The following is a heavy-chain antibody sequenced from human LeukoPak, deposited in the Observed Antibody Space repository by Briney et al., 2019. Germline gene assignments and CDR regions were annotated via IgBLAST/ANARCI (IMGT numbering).Heavy chain of an antibody. CDR3: ARSSGGSWSYFDY. V-gene: IGHV1-2*04. Sequence: ASVKVSCKASGYTFTGYYMHWVRQAPGQGLEWMGWINPNSGGTNYAQKFQGWVTMTRDTSISTAYMELSRLRSDDTAVYYCARSSGGSWSYFDYWGQGTLVTVSS. CDR2: INPNSGGT. CDR1: GYTFTGYY. D-gene: IGHD6-13*01. J-gene: IGHJ4*02.